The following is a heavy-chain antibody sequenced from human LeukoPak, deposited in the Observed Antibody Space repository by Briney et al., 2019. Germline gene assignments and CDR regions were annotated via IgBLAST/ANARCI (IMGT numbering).Heavy chain of an antibody. V-gene: IGHV3-21*01. CDR3: ARDDRSYDILTGYYKPAYYFDY. CDR1: GFTFSSHS. D-gene: IGHD3-9*01. CDR2: ISSSSSYI. J-gene: IGHJ4*02. Sequence: GGSLRLSCAASGFTFSSHSMNWVRQAPGKGLEWVSSISSSSSYIYYADSVKGRFTISRDNAKNSLYLQMNSLRAEDTAVYYCARDDRSYDILTGYYKPAYYFDYWGQGTLVTVSS.